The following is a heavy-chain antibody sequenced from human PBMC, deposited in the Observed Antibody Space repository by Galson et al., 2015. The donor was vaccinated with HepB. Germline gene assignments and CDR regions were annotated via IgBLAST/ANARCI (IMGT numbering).Heavy chain of an antibody. CDR3: AREVEYSGYDLASYYFDY. J-gene: IGHJ4*02. CDR2: ISAYNGDT. V-gene: IGHV1-18*01. CDR1: GYTFTSYG. Sequence: SVKVSCKASGYTFTSYGISWVRQAPGQGLEWMGWISAYNGDTNYAQKLQGRVTMTTDTSTSTAYMELRSLRSDGTAVYYCAREVEYSGYDLASYYFDYWGQGTLVTVSS. D-gene: IGHD5-12*01.